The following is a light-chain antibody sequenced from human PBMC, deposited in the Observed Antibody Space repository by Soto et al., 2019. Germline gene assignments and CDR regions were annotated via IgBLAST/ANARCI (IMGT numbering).Light chain of an antibody. J-gene: IGKJ1*01. V-gene: IGKV2-28*01. Sequence: DIVMTQSPLSLPVTPGEPASISCRSSQTLLYSNGYIYLDWYLQKPGQSPQLLIYMGSSRASGVPDRFSGSGSGTVFTLKISRVEAEDVGIYYCMQALQTPWTFGQGTKVDIK. CDR3: MQALQTPWT. CDR2: MGS. CDR1: QTLLYSNGYIY.